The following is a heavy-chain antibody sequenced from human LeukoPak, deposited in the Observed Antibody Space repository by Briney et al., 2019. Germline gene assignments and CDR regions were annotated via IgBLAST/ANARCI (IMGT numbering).Heavy chain of an antibody. J-gene: IGHJ4*02. CDR2: ISGSGGRT. V-gene: IGHV3-23*01. CDR1: GFTFSSYA. D-gene: IGHD6-13*01. CDR3: AKYKQQLVRTNYLDY. Sequence: GGSLRLSCAASGFTFSSYAMSWVRQAPGKGLEWVSAISGSGGRTYYAGSVKGRFTISRDNSKKTLYLQMNSLRAEDTAVYYCAKYKQQLVRTNYLDYWGQGTLVTVSS.